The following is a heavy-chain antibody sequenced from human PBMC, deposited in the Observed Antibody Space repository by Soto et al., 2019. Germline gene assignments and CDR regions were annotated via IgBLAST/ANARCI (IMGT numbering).Heavy chain of an antibody. CDR3: AREWTMNAFDI. V-gene: IGHV4-31*03. D-gene: IGHD3-22*01. CDR2: IYYSGST. CDR1: GGSISSGGYY. J-gene: IGHJ3*02. Sequence: SETLSLTCTVSGGSISSGGYYWSWIRQHPGKGLEWIGYIYYSGSTYYNPSLKSRVTISVDTSKNQFSLKLSSVTAADTAVYYCAREWTMNAFDIWGQGTMVTVS.